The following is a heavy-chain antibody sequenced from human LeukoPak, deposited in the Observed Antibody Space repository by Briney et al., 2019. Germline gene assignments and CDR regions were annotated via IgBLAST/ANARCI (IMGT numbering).Heavy chain of an antibody. CDR1: GFTFSSYG. J-gene: IGHJ3*02. V-gene: IGHV3-30*18. CDR2: ISYDGGNK. CDR3: AKMWWALVGGAFDI. Sequence: GGSLRLSCAASGFTFSSYGMHWVRQAPGKGLEWVAVISYDGGNKYYADSVKGRFTISRDNSKNTLYMQMNRLRAEDTDVYYCAKMWWALVGGAFDIWGQGTMVTVSS. D-gene: IGHD2-21*01.